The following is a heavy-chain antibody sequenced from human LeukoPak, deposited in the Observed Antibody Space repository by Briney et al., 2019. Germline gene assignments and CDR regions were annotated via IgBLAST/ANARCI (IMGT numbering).Heavy chain of an antibody. Sequence: PGGSLRLSCAASGFTVSSNYMSWVRQAPGKGLEWVSVIYSDGNTHYADSVKGRFTISRDNSKNTVYLQMNSLRAEDTAVYYCATPSGGYWGQGTLVTVSS. V-gene: IGHV3-66*04. CDR1: GFTVSSNY. D-gene: IGHD6-25*01. J-gene: IGHJ4*02. CDR2: IYSDGNT. CDR3: ATPSGGY.